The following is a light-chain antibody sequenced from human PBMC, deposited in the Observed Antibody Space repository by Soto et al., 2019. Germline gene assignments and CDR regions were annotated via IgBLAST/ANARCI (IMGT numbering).Light chain of an antibody. CDR2: AAS. J-gene: IGKJ1*01. Sequence: DIPTTQSPSSLSAYKGDRDTIPCRATNVISNYLAWYQQKPGKAPKLLIFAASSLQSGVPSRFSGSRSGPDFTLTISSLQPEDFATYYCQQSYSSPPTFGQGTMVDIK. CDR3: QQSYSSPPT. V-gene: IGKV1-39*01. CDR1: NVISNY.